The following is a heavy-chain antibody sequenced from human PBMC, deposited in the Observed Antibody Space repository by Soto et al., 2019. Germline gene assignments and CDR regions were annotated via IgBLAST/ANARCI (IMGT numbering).Heavy chain of an antibody. CDR3: ARGVVDYGDYDYYYYYGMDV. D-gene: IGHD4-17*01. V-gene: IGHV4-34*01. CDR2: INHSGST. J-gene: IGHJ6*02. Sequence: SETLSLTCAVYGGSFSGYYWSWIRQPPGKGLEWIGEINHSGSTNYNPSLKSRVTISVDTSKNQFSLKLSSVTAADTAVYYCARGVVDYGDYDYYYYYGMDVWGQGTTVTVSS. CDR1: GGSFSGYY.